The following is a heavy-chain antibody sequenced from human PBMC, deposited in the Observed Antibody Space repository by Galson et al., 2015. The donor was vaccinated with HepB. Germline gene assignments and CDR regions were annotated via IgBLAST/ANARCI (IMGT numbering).Heavy chain of an antibody. V-gene: IGHV1-46*01. CDR2: INPSGGST. D-gene: IGHD3-10*01. Sequence: SVKVSCKASGYTFTSYYMHWVRQAPGQGLEWMGIINPSGGSTSYAQKFQGRVTMTRDTSTSTVYMELSSLRSEDTAVYYCARDYYYGSGSYVGGFDYWGQGTLVTVSS. J-gene: IGHJ4*02. CDR1: GYTFTSYY. CDR3: ARDYYYGSGSYVGGFDY.